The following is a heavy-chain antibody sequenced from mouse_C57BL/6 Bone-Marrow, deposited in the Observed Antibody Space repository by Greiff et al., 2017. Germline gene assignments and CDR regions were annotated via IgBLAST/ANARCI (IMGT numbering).Heavy chain of an antibody. V-gene: IGHV1-52*01. Sequence: QVQLQQPGAELVRPGSSVKLSCKASGYTFTSYWMHWVKQRPIQGLEWIGNIDPSDSETHYNQKFKDKATLTVDKSSSTAYMQLSSLTSEDSAVYYCARDSSGYGFAYWGQGTLVTVSA. CDR3: ARDSSGYGFAY. J-gene: IGHJ3*01. CDR1: GYTFTSYW. CDR2: IDPSDSET. D-gene: IGHD3-2*02.